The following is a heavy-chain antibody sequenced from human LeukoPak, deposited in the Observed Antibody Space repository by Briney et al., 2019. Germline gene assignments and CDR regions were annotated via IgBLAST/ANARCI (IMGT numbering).Heavy chain of an antibody. J-gene: IGHJ4*02. CDR1: GHTFTSYD. CDR3: ARGAYSGSYYDY. CDR2: MNPNSGNT. Sequence: GASVKVSCKASGHTFTSYDINWVRRATGQGLEWMGWMNPNSGNTGYAQKLQGRVTMTTDTSTSTAYMELSRLRSDDTAVYYCARGAYSGSYYDYWGQGTLVTVSS. D-gene: IGHD1-26*01. V-gene: IGHV1-8*02.